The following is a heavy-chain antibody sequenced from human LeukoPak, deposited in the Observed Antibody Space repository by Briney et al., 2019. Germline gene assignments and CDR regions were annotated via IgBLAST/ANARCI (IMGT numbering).Heavy chain of an antibody. J-gene: IGHJ3*02. CDR3: ARESRLYAFDI. CDR2: IYNAGST. V-gene: IGHV3-53*01. Sequence: GGSLRLSCAASGFIVRNNYMSWVRQAPGQGLEWVCVIYNAGSTYYADSVKGRFTISRDNSKNTLYLQMNSLRAEDTAVYYCARESRLYAFDIWGQGTMVTVSS. CDR1: GFIVRNNY. D-gene: IGHD6-13*01.